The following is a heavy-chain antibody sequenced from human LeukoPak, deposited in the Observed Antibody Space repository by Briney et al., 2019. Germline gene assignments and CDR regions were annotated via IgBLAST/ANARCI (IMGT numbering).Heavy chain of an antibody. Sequence: GGSLRLSCAASGFTFSRYWMHWVRQAPGKGLVWVSRINSDGSSTSYADSVKGRFTISRDNAKNTLYLQMNSLRAEDTAVYYCARVNYDYVWGSYRYTYTIDYWGQGTLVTVSS. D-gene: IGHD3-16*02. CDR3: ARVNYDYVWGSYRYTYTIDY. V-gene: IGHV3-74*01. CDR1: GFTFSRYW. CDR2: INSDGSST. J-gene: IGHJ4*02.